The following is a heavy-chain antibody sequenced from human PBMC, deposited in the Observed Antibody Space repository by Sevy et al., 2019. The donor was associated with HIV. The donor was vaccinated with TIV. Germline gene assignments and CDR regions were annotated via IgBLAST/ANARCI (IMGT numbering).Heavy chain of an antibody. CDR3: VKRRGITTAYYYYGMDV. J-gene: IGHJ6*02. CDR2: ISSNGGST. D-gene: IGHD4-17*01. V-gene: IGHV3-64D*06. CDR1: GFTFSSYA. Sequence: GGSLRLSCSASGFTFSSYAMHWVRQAPGKGLEYVSAISSNGGSTYYADSVKGRFTISRDNSKNTLYLQMSSLRAEDTAVYYCVKRRGITTAYYYYGMDVWGQGTTVTVSS.